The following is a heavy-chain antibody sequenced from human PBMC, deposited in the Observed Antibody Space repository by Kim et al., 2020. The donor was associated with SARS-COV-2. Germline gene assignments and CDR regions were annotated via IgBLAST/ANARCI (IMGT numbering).Heavy chain of an antibody. Sequence: SETLSLTCTVSGGSISSYYWSWIRQPPGKGLEWIGYIYYSGSTNYNPSLKSRVTISVDTSKNQFSLKLSSVTAADTAVYYCARDTYNDYWGQGTLVTVSS. CDR3: ARDTYNDY. J-gene: IGHJ4*02. V-gene: IGHV4-59*13. CDR1: GGSISSYY. CDR2: IYYSGST. D-gene: IGHD1-20*01.